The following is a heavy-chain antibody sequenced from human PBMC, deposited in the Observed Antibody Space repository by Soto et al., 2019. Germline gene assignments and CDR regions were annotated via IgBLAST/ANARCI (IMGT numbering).Heavy chain of an antibody. D-gene: IGHD5-12*01. Sequence: ASVKVSCKASGYTFTGYYMHWVRQAPGQGLEWMGWINPNSGGTNYAQKFQGWVTMTRDTSISTAYMELSRLRSDDTAVYYCARERGYSDYTITYYYGMDVWGQGTTVTVSS. CDR1: GYTFTGYY. CDR2: INPNSGGT. J-gene: IGHJ6*02. V-gene: IGHV1-2*04. CDR3: ARERGYSDYTITYYYGMDV.